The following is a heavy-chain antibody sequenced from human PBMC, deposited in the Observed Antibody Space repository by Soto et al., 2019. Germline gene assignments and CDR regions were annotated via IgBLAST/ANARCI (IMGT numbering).Heavy chain of an antibody. CDR2: IYYRGST. Sequence: QLQMQESGPGLVKPSETLSLTCTVSGASITGSIHYWGWLRQPPGQGLEWIGSIYYRGSTYYNSSLKSRVTISVDTTKNQSSLKLSSVTAANTALYYCARHYAITTGTVNFNYWGQGTLVAVSS. CDR3: ARHYAITTGTVNFNY. CDR1: GASITGSIHY. J-gene: IGHJ4*02. V-gene: IGHV4-39*01. D-gene: IGHD4-17*01.